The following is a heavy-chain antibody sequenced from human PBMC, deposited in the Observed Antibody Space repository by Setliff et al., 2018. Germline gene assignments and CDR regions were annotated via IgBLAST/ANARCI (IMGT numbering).Heavy chain of an antibody. Sequence: LSETLSLTCTVSGYSISNDYFWGWIRQPPGKGLEWIGSIYHSGSTSYYPSLKSRATISVDTSKNQFSLDLSSVTAADTAVYYCAKHRSYFDYWGQGTLVTVST. CDR3: AKHRSYFDY. J-gene: IGHJ4*02. CDR1: GYSISNDYF. V-gene: IGHV4-38-2*02. CDR2: IYHSGST.